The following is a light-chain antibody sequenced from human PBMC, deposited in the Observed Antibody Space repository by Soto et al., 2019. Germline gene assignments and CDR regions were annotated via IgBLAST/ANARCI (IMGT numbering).Light chain of an antibody. Sequence: AIRMTQSPSSLSASTGDRVTITCRASQGISSYLAWYQQKPGKAPKLLIYAASTLQSGVPSRFSGSGSGTDFTLTISSLQPEDFATYYCQQDNTYPITFGQGTRLEIK. CDR1: QGISSY. CDR3: QQDNTYPIT. V-gene: IGKV1-8*01. J-gene: IGKJ5*01. CDR2: AAS.